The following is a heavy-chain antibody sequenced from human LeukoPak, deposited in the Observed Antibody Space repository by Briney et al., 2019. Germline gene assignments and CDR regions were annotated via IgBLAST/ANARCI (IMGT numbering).Heavy chain of an antibody. CDR3: AKTYYYDSSGYYSGASDY. CDR1: GYTFTTYG. J-gene: IGHJ4*02. Sequence: VASVKVSCKSSGYTFTTYGITWVRQAPGQGLEWMGWISTDNGDTNYAQKLQGRVTMTTDTSTSTAYMELRSLRSEDTAVYYCAKTYYYDSSGYYSGASDYWGQGTLVTVSS. V-gene: IGHV1-18*01. D-gene: IGHD3-22*01. CDR2: ISTDNGDT.